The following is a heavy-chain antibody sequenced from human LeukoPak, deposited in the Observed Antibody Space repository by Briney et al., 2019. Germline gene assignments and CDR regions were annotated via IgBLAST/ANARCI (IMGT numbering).Heavy chain of an antibody. V-gene: IGHV4-59*01. J-gene: IGHJ4*02. Sequence: KPSETLSLTCTVSGGSISSYYWSWIRQPPGKGLEWIGYIYYSGSTNYNPSLKSRVTISVDTSKNQFSLKLSFVTAADTAVYYCARADTARIFDYWGQGTLVTVSS. CDR3: ARADTARIFDY. CDR2: IYYSGST. CDR1: GGSISSYY. D-gene: IGHD5-18*01.